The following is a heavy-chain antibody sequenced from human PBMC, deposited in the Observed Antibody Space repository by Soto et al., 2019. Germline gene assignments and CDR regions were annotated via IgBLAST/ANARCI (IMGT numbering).Heavy chain of an antibody. D-gene: IGHD3-3*01. V-gene: IGHV3-13*01. J-gene: IGHJ3*02. CDR2: IGTAGDT. Sequence: EVQLVASGGGLVQPGGSLRLSCAASGFTFSSYDMHWVRQATGKGLEWVSAIGTAGDTYYPGSVKGRITISRENAKNSLYLQINRLRAEDTAVYYCERAVYDFWSGYYGGVDAFDIWGQGTMVTVSS. CDR3: ERAVYDFWSGYYGGVDAFDI. CDR1: GFTFSSYD.